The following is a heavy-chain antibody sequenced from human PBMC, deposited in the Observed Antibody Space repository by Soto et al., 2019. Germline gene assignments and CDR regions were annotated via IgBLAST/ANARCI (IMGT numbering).Heavy chain of an antibody. Sequence: ASVKCSFKASGHTFTGYYMHWVRQAPGQGLDCMGWINPNSGGTNYAQKFQGRVTMTRDTSIRTAYMELSRLKSDDTAVYYCAIYQLDVVTDGIMHYYAMDVWGQCTTVTVSS. CDR3: AIYQLDVVTDGIMHYYAMDV. J-gene: IGHJ6*02. V-gene: IGHV1-2*02. D-gene: IGHD1-20*01. CDR1: GHTFTGYY. CDR2: INPNSGGT.